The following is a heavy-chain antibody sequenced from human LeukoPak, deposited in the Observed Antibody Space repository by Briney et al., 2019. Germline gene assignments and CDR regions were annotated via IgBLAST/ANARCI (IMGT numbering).Heavy chain of an antibody. CDR3: ARSKKFCRGGSCDFDY. CDR2: IDPYSGDT. D-gene: IGHD2-15*01. Sequence: GASVKVSCKDSGYTFTGYYIHYVRQAPGQGLEWMGRIDPYSGDTNYAQKFQGRVTMARDTSISTAYMELSRLRSDDTAVFYCARSKKFCRGGSCDFDYWGQGTLLTVSS. J-gene: IGHJ4*02. CDR1: GYTFTGYY. V-gene: IGHV1-2*06.